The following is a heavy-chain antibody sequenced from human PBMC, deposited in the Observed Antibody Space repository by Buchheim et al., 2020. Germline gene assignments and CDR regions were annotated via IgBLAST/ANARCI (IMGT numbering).Heavy chain of an antibody. CDR3: ARDSSNLYYYYGMDV. CDR1: GGTFSSYA. Sequence: QVQLVQSGAEVKKPVSSVKVSCKASGGTFSSYAISWVRQAPGQGLVWMGMIIPILGIANYAQKFQCSVTITADKSTSTAYMELSSLRAEDTAVYYCARDSSNLYYYYGMDVWGQGTT. V-gene: IGHV1-69*04. J-gene: IGHJ6*02. CDR2: IIPILGIA. D-gene: IGHD4-11*01.